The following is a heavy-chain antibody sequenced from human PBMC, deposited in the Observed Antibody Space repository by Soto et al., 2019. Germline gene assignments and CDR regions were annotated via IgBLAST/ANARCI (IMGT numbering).Heavy chain of an antibody. J-gene: IGHJ4*02. CDR1: CDSIISFY. CDR3: ARQPYTSGAYYFDY. V-gene: IGHV4-59*08. CDR2: IFHTGSA. Sequence: ASETPSLTRTLSCDSIISFYLSLIPQPPGKGLEWIGYIFHTGSANYNPPLKSRVTISIDTSKNQFSLRLSSVTAADTAVYYCARQPYTSGAYYFDYWGQGTPVTVSS. D-gene: IGHD6-19*01.